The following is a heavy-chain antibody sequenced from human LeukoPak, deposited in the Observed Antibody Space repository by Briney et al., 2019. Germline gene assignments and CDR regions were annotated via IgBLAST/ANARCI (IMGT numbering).Heavy chain of an antibody. D-gene: IGHD2-15*01. V-gene: IGHV3-33*08. CDR3: ARGYCSGGSCWNFDY. J-gene: IGHJ4*02. CDR1: GFTFSSYG. Sequence: GGSLRLSCAASGFTFSSYGMHWVRQAPGKGLERVAVIWYGGSNNYADSVKGRFTISRDNSKNTLYLQMNSLRAEDMAVHYCARGYCSGGSCWNFDYWGQGTLVTVSS. CDR2: IWYGGSN.